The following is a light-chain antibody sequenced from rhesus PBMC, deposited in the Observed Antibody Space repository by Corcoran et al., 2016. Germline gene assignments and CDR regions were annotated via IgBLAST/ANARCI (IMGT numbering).Light chain of an antibody. CDR1: QGISNW. V-gene: IGKV1S4*01. CDR3: QQHNSQPWT. Sequence: DIQMTQSPSSLSASVGDRVTITCQASQGISNWLAWYQQKPGKAPKVLIYSASRLQSGVPSRFSGSGSVKEFTLTISSLQPEDFATYYDQQHNSQPWTFGQGTKVEIE. J-gene: IGKJ1*01. CDR2: SAS.